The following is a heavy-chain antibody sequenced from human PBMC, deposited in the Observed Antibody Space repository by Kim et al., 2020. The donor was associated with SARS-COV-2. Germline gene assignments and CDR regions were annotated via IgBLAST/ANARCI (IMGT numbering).Heavy chain of an antibody. CDR3: AREASGSGTYRYYYGMEV. D-gene: IGHD3-10*01. V-gene: IGHV1-2*02. Sequence: ASVKVSCEASGYRFTGYYIHWVRQAPGQGLEWMGWINPMSGGTNYAQRFQGRVTMTRDTSSSTVFMELMRLRSDDTAVYYCAREASGSGTYRYYYGMEVWGQGTTLTVSS. CDR2: INPMSGGT. CDR1: GYRFTGYY. J-gene: IGHJ6*02.